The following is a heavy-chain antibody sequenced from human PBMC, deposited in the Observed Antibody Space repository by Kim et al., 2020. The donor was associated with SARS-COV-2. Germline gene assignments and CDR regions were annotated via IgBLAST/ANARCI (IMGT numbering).Heavy chain of an antibody. J-gene: IGHJ4*02. CDR3: AHKLLMVYAIDY. V-gene: IGHV2-5*01. D-gene: IGHD2-8*01. Sequence: HYSPSLKSRLTITKDTSKNQVVLTMTNMDPVDTATYYCAHKLLMVYAIDYWGQGTLVTVSS.